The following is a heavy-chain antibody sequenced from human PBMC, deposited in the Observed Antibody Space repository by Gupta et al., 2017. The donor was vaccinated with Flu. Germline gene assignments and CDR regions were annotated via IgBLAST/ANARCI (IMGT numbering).Heavy chain of an antibody. D-gene: IGHD5-18*01. CDR1: GFIFSDDG. V-gene: IGHV3-30*03. Sequence: QEQLVESGGGVVQPGRSLRLSCAAAGFIFSDDGLHWVRQAPGKGLEWVAVILYGGNNKYYADSVEGRFTISRDDSKNTLFRQMDSLRGEDTAVYYCARGHSDGYVYGMDVWGQGTTVAVSS. CDR3: ARGHSDGYVYGMDV. CDR2: ILYGGNNK. J-gene: IGHJ6*02.